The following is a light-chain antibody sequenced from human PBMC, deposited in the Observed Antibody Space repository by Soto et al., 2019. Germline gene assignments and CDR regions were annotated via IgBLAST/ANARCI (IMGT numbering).Light chain of an antibody. Sequence: EIVMTQSPATLSVSPGKRATLSCRASQSVSSNLAWYQQKPGQAPRLLIYGASTRATGIPARCRGSGSGTEFSLTISSLQSEDFAVYCCQQYNNWPPHTFGGGTKVDIK. CDR2: GAS. V-gene: IGKV3-15*01. J-gene: IGKJ4*01. CDR1: QSVSSN. CDR3: QQYNNWPPHT.